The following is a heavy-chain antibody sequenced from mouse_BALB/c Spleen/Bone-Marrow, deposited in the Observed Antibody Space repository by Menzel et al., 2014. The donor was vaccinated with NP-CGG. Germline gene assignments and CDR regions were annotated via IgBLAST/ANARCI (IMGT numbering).Heavy chain of an antibody. D-gene: IGHD2-4*01. CDR2: IYPGDFNT. Sequence: VQLQESGPELVKPGASVRISCKASGYTFTSFYIYWVRRRPGQGLEWIGWIYPGDFNTKYNEKFKGKATLTADKSPSTASMQLSSLTSEDSAVYFCARKSQRAYDSMNYWGQGTSVTVSS. V-gene: IGHV1S56*01. CDR1: GYTFTSFY. J-gene: IGHJ4*01. CDR3: ARKSQRAYDSMNY.